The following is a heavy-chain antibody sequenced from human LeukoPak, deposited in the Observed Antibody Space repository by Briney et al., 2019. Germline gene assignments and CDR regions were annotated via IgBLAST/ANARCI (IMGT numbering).Heavy chain of an antibody. Sequence: SETLSLTCTVSGGSXXXSXXXXXXXXXXXXXXXXWIGSIYYSGSTYYNPSLKSRVTISVDTSKNQFSLKLSSVTAADTAVYYCARHPRLETVFDYWGQGTLVTVSS. CDR2: IYYSGST. D-gene: IGHD1-1*01. J-gene: IGHJ4*02. CDR1: GGSXXXSXXX. V-gene: IGHV4-39*01. CDR3: ARHPRLETVFDY.